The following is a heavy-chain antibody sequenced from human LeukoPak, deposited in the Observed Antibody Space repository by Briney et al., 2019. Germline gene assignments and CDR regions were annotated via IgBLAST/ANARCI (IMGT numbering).Heavy chain of an antibody. V-gene: IGHV3-30*18. CDR3: AKDLKTGGRGLRYYFDY. CDR1: GFTFSSFG. D-gene: IGHD3-10*01. Sequence: GGSLRLSCAASGFTFSSFGMHWVRQAPGKGLEWVAVISNDGSNEYYADSVKGRFTISRDNYKNTLYLQMNSLRAEDTAVYYCAKDLKTGGRGLRYYFDYWGQGTLVTVSS. J-gene: IGHJ4*02. CDR2: ISNDGSNE.